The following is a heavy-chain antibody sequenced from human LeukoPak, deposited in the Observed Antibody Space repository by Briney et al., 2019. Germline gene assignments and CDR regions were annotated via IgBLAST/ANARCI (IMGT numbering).Heavy chain of an antibody. V-gene: IGHV4-39*01. D-gene: IGHD2-2*02. CDR3: ARSIPTETYFDY. Sequence: SETLSLTCTVSGGSISSSSYYWGGIRQPPGKGLEGIGSIYYSGSTYYNPSLKSRVTISVDTSKNQFSLKLSSVTAADTAVYYCARSIPTETYFDYWGQGTLVTVSS. CDR2: IYYSGST. J-gene: IGHJ4*02. CDR1: GGSISSSSYY.